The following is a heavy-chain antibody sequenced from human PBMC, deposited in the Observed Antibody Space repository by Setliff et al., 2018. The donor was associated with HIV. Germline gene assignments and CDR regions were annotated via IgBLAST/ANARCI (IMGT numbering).Heavy chain of an antibody. CDR3: ARQDTAMVTGFDY. CDR2: IYYTGFA. V-gene: IGHV4-39*01. D-gene: IGHD5-18*01. CDR1: GDSISSGSYF. J-gene: IGHJ4*02. Sequence: SSETLSLTCSVSGDSISSGSYFWGWIRQTPGKGLEWIGNIYYTGFAYYNPSLKSRVTISLDTSKTHFFLNLTSVTDADTAVYFCARQDTAMVTGFDYWGQGTLVTVSS.